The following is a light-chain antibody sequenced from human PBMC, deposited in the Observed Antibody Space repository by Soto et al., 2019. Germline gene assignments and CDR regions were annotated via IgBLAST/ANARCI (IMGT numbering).Light chain of an antibody. CDR3: QQYNNWPPIT. V-gene: IGKV3-15*01. CDR1: QSVSNN. Sequence: EIMMTQSPATLSVSPGERATLSCRASQSVSNNLAWYQQKPGQAPRLLIYYASTRATGIPARFSGSGSGTEFTLTISSLHSEDLALYYCQQYNNWPPITFGQGTRLEIK. J-gene: IGKJ5*01. CDR2: YAS.